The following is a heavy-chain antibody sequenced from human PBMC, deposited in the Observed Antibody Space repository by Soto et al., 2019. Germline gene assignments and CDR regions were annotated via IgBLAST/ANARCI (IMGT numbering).Heavy chain of an antibody. V-gene: IGHV1-8*01. CDR2: VNPNSGNT. CDR1: GYTFTSYD. J-gene: IGHJ3*02. D-gene: IGHD2-15*01. Sequence: ASVKVSCKASGYTFTSYDINWVRQATGQGLERMGCVNPNSGNTGYPQNIQGRVTMTRNTSISTAYMELSILKSEDTPVYYCTRGPRDSQGAFDIWGQGTMVTVS. CDR3: TRGPRDSQGAFDI.